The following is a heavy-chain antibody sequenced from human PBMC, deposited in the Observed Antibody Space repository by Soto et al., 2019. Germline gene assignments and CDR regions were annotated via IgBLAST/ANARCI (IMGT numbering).Heavy chain of an antibody. CDR1: GFTFSSYG. J-gene: IGHJ6*02. Sequence: GGSLRLSCAASGFTFSSYGMHWVRQAPGKGLEWVAVISYDGSNKYYADSVKGRFTISRDNSKNTLYLQMNSLRAEDTAVYYCAKDQSTYYYGSGSYYNHHLYYYYGMDVWGQGTTVTVSS. CDR2: ISYDGSNK. CDR3: AKDQSTYYYGSGSYYNHHLYYYYGMDV. V-gene: IGHV3-30*18. D-gene: IGHD3-10*01.